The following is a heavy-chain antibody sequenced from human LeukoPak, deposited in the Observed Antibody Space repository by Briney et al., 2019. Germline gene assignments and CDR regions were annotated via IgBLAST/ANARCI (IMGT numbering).Heavy chain of an antibody. CDR3: TKGGVVSGFDY. J-gene: IGHJ4*02. D-gene: IGHD2-21*01. CDR2: ISGSGGNT. CDR1: GFSFGTYA. Sequence: GGSLRLSCAASGFSFGTYAMAWVRQAPGKGLECVATISGSGGNTYYTDSVKGWFTISRDNSVHTLFLQMSSLRAEDTALYYCTKGGVVSGFDYWGRGVLVTVSS. V-gene: IGHV3-23*01.